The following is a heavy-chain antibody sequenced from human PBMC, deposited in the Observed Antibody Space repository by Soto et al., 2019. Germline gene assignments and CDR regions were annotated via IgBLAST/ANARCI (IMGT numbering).Heavy chain of an antibody. J-gene: IGHJ5*02. CDR2: RYYSGIT. CDR3: ARYCYEPSSPEYNWFDP. CDR1: GGSISSYY. D-gene: IGHD3-22*01. V-gene: IGHV4-59*01. Sequence: KPSETLSLTCTVSGGSISSYYWSWIRQPPGKGLEWIGSRYYSGITNYNPSLKSRVTISVDTSKNQFSLKLSSVTAADTAVYYCARYCYEPSSPEYNWFDPWGQGTLVTVSS.